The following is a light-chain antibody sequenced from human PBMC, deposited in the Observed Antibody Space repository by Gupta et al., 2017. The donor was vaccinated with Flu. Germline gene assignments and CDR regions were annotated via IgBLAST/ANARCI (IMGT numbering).Light chain of an antibody. CDR1: SSNIGRHY. CDR3: AAWDDTVGGRVV. Sequence: VTISCSGSSSNIGRHYVYWYQQVPGTAPKLLISSYDQRPSGVPDRFSGSKSGTSASLAISGLRSEDEAVYYCAAWDDTVGGRVVCGGGTKLTGL. V-gene: IGLV1-47*02. CDR2: SYD. J-gene: IGLJ2*01.